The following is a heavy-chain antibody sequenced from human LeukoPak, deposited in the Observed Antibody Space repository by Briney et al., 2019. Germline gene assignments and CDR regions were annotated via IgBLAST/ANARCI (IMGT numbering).Heavy chain of an antibody. J-gene: IGHJ5*02. V-gene: IGHV3-66*01. CDR3: ARDRGPAVCWFDP. CDR2: IYSDGTT. D-gene: IGHD3-16*01. Sequence: PGGSLRLSCAASGFTVGINYMAWVRQGPGRGLEWLSTIYSDGTTDYADSVKGRFTISRDNSKNTLYLQMNSLTAEDTAVYYCARDRGPAVCWFDPWGQGTLVTVSS. CDR1: GFTVGINY.